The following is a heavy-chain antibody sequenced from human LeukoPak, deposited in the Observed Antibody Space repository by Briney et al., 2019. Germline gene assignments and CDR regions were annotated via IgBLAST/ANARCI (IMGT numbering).Heavy chain of an antibody. Sequence: SGPTLVRLTQTVTLPCTFPGFPLRRSGMGVGWIHQPQGKALERLALLDSHDDKRYSPSHSSRLALPKDAPRNRLVLTITNMDPVDTATYYCAHRLGWNYFDYWGQGTLVTVSS. D-gene: IGHD6-19*01. CDR1: GFPLRRSGMG. CDR3: AHRLGWNYFDY. J-gene: IGHJ4*02. V-gene: IGHV2-5*01. CDR2: LDSHDDK.